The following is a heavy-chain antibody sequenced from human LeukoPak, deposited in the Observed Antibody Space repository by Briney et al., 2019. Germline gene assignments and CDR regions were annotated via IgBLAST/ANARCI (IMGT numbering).Heavy chain of an antibody. CDR2: IYYSGST. J-gene: IGHJ4*02. CDR1: GGSVSSAPYY. CDR3: ARFGRIYGTTCYFWDF. D-gene: IGHD2-15*01. V-gene: IGHV4-31*03. Sequence: PSETLSLTCSVSGGSVSSAPYYWGWIRQHPGKGLEWIGYIYYSGSTYYNPSLKTRLTISLDTSKNQFSLRLSSVTAADTALYYCARFGRIYGTTCYFWDFWGQGTLVTVSS.